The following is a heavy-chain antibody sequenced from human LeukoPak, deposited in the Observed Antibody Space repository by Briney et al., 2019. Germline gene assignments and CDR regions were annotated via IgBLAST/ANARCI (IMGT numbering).Heavy chain of an antibody. J-gene: IGHJ6*04. CDR1: GFDFTAYG. CDR3: ARLFHSACFGF. D-gene: IGHD3-3*01. V-gene: IGHV5-51*01. CDR2: IYPGGSNG. Sequence: GESLKISCKCSGFDFTAYGIAWVRQMPGKGLEWMGNIYPGGSNGRYSPSFQGQVTMSADKSITTVYLQWSSLKASDTAMYYCARLFHSACFGFGGKGSLVTVPS.